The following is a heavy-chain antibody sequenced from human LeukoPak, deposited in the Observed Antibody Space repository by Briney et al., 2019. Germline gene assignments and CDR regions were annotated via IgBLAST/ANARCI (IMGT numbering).Heavy chain of an antibody. V-gene: IGHV4-4*09. D-gene: IGHD6-13*01. CDR1: GGSLSRYY. J-gene: IGHJ6*02. CDR2: IHNSGST. Sequence: SETLSLTCTVSGGSLSRYYWSWIRQPPGKGLEWIGWLGYIHNSGSTSYSPSLRSRVSISVHTSKNQLSLMLNSVTAADTAVYFCARRLTSSSWFYGMDVWGQGTTVTVSS. CDR3: ARRLTSSSWFYGMDV.